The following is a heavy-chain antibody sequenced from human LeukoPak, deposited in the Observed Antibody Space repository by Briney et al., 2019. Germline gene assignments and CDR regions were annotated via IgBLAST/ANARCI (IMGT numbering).Heavy chain of an antibody. CDR1: GYTFTSYG. J-gene: IGHJ4*02. V-gene: IGHV1-8*02. D-gene: IGHD3-10*01. CDR2: MNPNSGNT. Sequence: ASVKVSCKASGYTFTSYGISWVRQATGQGLEWMGWMNPNSGNTGYAQKFQGRVTMTRNTSISTAYMELSSLRSEDTAVYYCARVSFLYGSGSCLGYWGQGTLVTVSS. CDR3: ARVSFLYGSGSCLGY.